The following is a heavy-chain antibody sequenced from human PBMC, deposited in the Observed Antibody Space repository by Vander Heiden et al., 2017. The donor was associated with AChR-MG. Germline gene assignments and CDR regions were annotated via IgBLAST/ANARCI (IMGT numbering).Heavy chain of an antibody. CDR1: GFTFTRYA. V-gene: IGHV3-23*01. J-gene: IGHJ5*02. CDR2: ISGSGGST. Sequence: EVKLLESGGGLVQPGGSLRPAWPASGFTFTRYAMGWVRQAPGKGLEWVSAISGSGGSTYYADSVKGRFTISRDNSKNTLYLQMNSLRAEDTAVYYCAKDPSYGDYLNWFDPWGQGTLVTVSS. D-gene: IGHD4-17*01. CDR3: AKDPSYGDYLNWFDP.